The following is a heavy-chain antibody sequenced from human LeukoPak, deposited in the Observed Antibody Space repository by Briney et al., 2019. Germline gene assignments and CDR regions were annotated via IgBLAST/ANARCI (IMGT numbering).Heavy chain of an antibody. D-gene: IGHD3-3*01. V-gene: IGHV4-39*01. CDR2: IYYSGST. CDR1: GGSISSSSYY. J-gene: IGHJ4*02. Sequence: SETLSLTCTVSGGSISSSSYYWGWIRQPPGKGLEWIGSIYYSGSTYYNPSLKSRVTISVDTSKNQFSLKLSSVTAADTAVYYCATGRITILGVAQPTRFDYWGQGTLVTVSS. CDR3: ATGRITILGVAQPTRFDY.